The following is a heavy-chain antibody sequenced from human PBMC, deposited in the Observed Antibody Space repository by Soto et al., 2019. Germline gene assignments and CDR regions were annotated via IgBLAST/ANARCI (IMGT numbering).Heavy chain of an antibody. CDR3: ARSGVVRGVIARVFDP. V-gene: IGHV1-69*06. D-gene: IGHD3-10*01. Sequence: QVQLVQSGAEVKKPGSSVKVSCKASGGTFSSYAISWVRQAPGQGLEWMGGIIPIFGTANYAQKFQGRVTITADKSTSTAYMELSSLRSEDTAVYHCARSGVVRGVIARVFDPWGQGTLVTVSS. CDR1: GGTFSSYA. J-gene: IGHJ5*02. CDR2: IIPIFGTA.